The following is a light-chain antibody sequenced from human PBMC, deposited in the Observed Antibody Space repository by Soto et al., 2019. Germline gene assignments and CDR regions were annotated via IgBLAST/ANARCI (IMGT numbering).Light chain of an antibody. V-gene: IGKV1-5*01. J-gene: IGKJ1*01. CDR3: QQYETFSGT. Sequence: DIQITQSPSTLSASVGDTVTVTCRASQSVSGWLAWYQQKPGEAPKLLIYDASALPRGVPSRFSGSGSGTKFTLTIASLQHDEFATYYCQQYETFSGTFGPGTKVDIK. CDR2: DAS. CDR1: QSVSGW.